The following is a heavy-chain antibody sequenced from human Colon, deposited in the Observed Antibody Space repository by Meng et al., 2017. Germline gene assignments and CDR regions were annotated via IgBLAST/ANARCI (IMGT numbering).Heavy chain of an antibody. CDR1: GYTFTSHA. CDR3: ARDKGDWVLGDY. Sequence: QGQFVPCGAEVKKPGASVKVSCNASGYTFTSHALYWLRQAPGQRPEWIGWINIGNGNTKYSQNFQGRVTFTRDTSASTAYMALNSLRSEDTAVYYCARDKGDWVLGDYWGQGTLVTVLL. D-gene: IGHD2-21*01. J-gene: IGHJ4*02. V-gene: IGHV1-3*04. CDR2: INIGNGNT.